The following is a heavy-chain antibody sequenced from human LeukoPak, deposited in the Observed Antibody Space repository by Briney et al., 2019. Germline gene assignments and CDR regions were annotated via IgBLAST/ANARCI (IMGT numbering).Heavy chain of an antibody. V-gene: IGHV3-23*01. J-gene: IGHJ5*02. CDR2: ISGSGGST. CDR3: AKEGGPGAAGGWFDP. D-gene: IGHD6-13*01. CDR1: GFTFSSYG. Sequence: GGSLRLSCAASGFTFSSYGMHWVRQAPGKGLEWVSAISGSGGSTYYADSVKGRFTISRDNSKNTLYLQMNSLRAEDTAVYYCAKEGGPGAAGGWFDPWGQGTLVTVSS.